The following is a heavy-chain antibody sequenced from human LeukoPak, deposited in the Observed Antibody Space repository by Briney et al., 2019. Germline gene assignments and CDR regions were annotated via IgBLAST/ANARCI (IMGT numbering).Heavy chain of an antibody. CDR1: GFSISSGYY. CDR3: ARSRRWLQSQSDY. Sequence: SETLSLTCAVSGFSISSGYYWGWIRQPPGKGLEWIGTIYNSGTTYYNPSLKSRVTISVDTSKNQFSLKLSSVTAADTAVYYCARSRRWLQSQSDYWGQGTLVTVSS. V-gene: IGHV4-38-2*01. J-gene: IGHJ4*02. CDR2: IYNSGTT. D-gene: IGHD5-24*01.